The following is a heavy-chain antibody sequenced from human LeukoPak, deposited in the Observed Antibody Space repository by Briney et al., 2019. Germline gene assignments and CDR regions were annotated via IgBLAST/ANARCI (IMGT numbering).Heavy chain of an antibody. V-gene: IGHV4-39*01. Sequence: SETLSLTCTVSGGSISSSSYYWGWIRQPPGKGLEWIGSIYYSGSTYYNPSLKSRVTISVDTSKNQFSLKLSSVTAADTAMYYCARHRIAAAGTYFDYWGRGTLVTVSS. CDR3: ARHRIAAAGTYFDY. CDR2: IYYSGST. D-gene: IGHD6-13*01. J-gene: IGHJ4*02. CDR1: GGSISSSSYY.